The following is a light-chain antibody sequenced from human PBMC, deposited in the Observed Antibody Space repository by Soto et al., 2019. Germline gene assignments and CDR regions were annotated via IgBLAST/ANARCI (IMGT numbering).Light chain of an antibody. CDR2: GAS. CDR1: QSVSSSY. Sequence: EIVLTQSPGTLSLSPGERATLSCRASQSVSSSYLAWYQQKPGQAPRLLIYGASSRATGIPDRFSGSGSGTDFTLTISRREPEDFAVYYCQQYGSSPVTFGQGTKLEIK. CDR3: QQYGSSPVT. V-gene: IGKV3-20*01. J-gene: IGKJ2*01.